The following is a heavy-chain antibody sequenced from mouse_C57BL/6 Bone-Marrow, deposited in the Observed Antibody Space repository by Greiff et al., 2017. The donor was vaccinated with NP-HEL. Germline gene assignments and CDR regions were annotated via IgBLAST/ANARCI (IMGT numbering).Heavy chain of an antibody. V-gene: IGHV3-8*01. J-gene: IGHJ1*03. D-gene: IGHD1-1*01. CDR3: ARITTVVATYWYFDV. CDR2: ISYSGST. CDR1: GYSITSDY. Sequence: EVKLMESGPGLAKPSQTLSLTCSVTGYSITSDYWNWIRKFPGHKLEYMGYISYSGSTYYNPSLKSRISITRDTSKNQYYLQLNSMTTEDTATYYCARITTVVATYWYFDVWGTGTTVTVSS.